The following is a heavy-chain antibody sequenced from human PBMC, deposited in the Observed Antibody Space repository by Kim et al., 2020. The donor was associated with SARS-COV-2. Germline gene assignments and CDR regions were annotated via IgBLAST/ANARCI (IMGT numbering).Heavy chain of an antibody. CDR2: IIPIFGTA. CDR1: GGTFSSYA. D-gene: IGHD3-10*01. V-gene: IGHV1-69*13. CDR3: ARIPFYGSGRSYYYYYGMDV. Sequence: SVKVSCKASGGTFSSYAISWVRQAPGQGLEWMGGIIPIFGTANYAQKFQGRVTITADESTSTAYMELSSLRSEDTAVYYCARIPFYGSGRSYYYYYGMDVWGQGTTVTVSS. J-gene: IGHJ6*02.